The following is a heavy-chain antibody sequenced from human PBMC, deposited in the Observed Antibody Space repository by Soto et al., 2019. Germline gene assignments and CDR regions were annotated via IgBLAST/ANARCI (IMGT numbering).Heavy chain of an antibody. D-gene: IGHD2-21*02. CDR3: ARQRTSVVTQAYFDV. J-gene: IGHJ4*02. Sequence: SETLSLTCTVTGGSMTSGDQYGTWIRHRPGEGLEWVGYINHRGSLYYNPSLKRRVSMSVDTSKNQFSLKLNSVTAADTALYFWARQRTSVVTQAYFDVWGPGSLVTVSS. CDR2: INHRGSL. CDR1: GGSMTSGDQY. V-gene: IGHV4-30-4*08.